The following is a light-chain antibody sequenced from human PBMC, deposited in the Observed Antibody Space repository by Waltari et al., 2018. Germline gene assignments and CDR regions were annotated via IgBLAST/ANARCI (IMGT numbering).Light chain of an antibody. V-gene: IGKV1D-13*01. Sequence: IQMTQSHSSLSASVADRVTITCRAIQDISSNLAWYQQKTGKAPKFLIYKASTLESGVPSRFSGSGSGTDFTLTISSLQPDDFATYYCQHHHNNPWTFGQGTKVEI. J-gene: IGKJ1*01. CDR1: QDISSN. CDR3: QHHHNNPWT. CDR2: KAS.